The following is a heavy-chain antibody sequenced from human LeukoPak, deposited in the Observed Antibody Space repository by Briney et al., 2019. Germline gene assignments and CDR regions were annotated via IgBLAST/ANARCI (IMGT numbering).Heavy chain of an antibody. CDR2: ICAYNGNT. CDR3: ARDGYSSSWTDY. D-gene: IGHD6-13*01. Sequence: APVKVSCKASGYTFTSYGISWVRQAPGQGLEWMGWICAYNGNTNYAQKLQGRVTMTTDTSTSTAYMELRSLRSDDTAVYYSARDGYSSSWTDYWGQGTLVTVSS. CDR1: GYTFTSYG. V-gene: IGHV1-18*01. J-gene: IGHJ4*02.